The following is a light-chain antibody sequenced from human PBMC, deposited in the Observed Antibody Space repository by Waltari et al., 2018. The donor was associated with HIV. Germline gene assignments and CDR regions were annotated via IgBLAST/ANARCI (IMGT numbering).Light chain of an antibody. V-gene: IGLV1-44*01. CDR2: SNN. CDR3: AAWDDSLNGVV. Sequence: QSVLTQPPSASGTPEQRVTISCSGSSSNIGGNTVNWYQQLPGRSPKLLIYSNNQRPSGVPDRFSGSKSGTSASLAISGLQSEDEADYYCAAWDDSLNGVVFGGGTKLTVL. CDR1: SSNIGGNT. J-gene: IGLJ2*01.